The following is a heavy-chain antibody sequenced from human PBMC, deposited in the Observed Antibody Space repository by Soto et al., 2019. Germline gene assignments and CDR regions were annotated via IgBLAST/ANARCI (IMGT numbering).Heavy chain of an antibody. CDR2: IYYSGST. Sequence: PSETLSLTCTVSGGSISSSSYYWGWIRQPPGKGLEWIGSIYYSGSTYYKPSLKSRVTISVDTSKNQFSLKLSSVTAADTAVYYCAIESHIVVVPAYGSGGYYGMDVWGQGTTVTVSS. D-gene: IGHD2-2*01. V-gene: IGHV4-39*02. J-gene: IGHJ6*02. CDR1: GGSISSSSYY. CDR3: AIESHIVVVPAYGSGGYYGMDV.